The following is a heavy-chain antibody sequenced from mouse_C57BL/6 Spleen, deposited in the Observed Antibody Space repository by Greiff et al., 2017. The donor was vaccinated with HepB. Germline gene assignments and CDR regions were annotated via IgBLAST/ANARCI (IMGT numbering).Heavy chain of an antibody. J-gene: IGHJ2*01. V-gene: IGHV2-2*01. CDR1: GFSLTSYG. CDR3: ARNGYYGSPFDY. D-gene: IGHD1-1*01. Sequence: VQLQESGPGLVQPSQSLSITCTVSGFSLTSYGVHWVRQSPGKGLEWLGVIWSGGSTDYNAALISRLSISKDNSKSQVFFKMNSLQADDTAIYYCARNGYYGSPFDYWGQGTTLTVSS. CDR2: IWSGGST.